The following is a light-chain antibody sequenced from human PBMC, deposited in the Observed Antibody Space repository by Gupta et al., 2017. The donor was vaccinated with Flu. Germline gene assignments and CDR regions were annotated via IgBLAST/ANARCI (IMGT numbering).Light chain of an antibody. CDR3: QRENSSSGT. V-gene: IGKV1-5*03. J-gene: IGKJ2*02. CDR2: KAS. CDR1: QSISSW. Sequence: PSTLSASVRDRVTITCLSIQSISSWFAWYQQKPGKAPKLLIYKASRVESGAPSRFSGSGYGTEFTLTISIRQPDDFANYSCQRENSSSGTFGQGTXLEIK.